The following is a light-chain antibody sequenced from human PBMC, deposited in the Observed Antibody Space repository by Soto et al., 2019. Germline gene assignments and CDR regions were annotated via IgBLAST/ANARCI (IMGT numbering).Light chain of an antibody. J-gene: IGLJ1*01. CDR3: MLYMGSGIYV. CDR2: NTN. CDR1: SGSVSSGYY. V-gene: IGLV8-61*01. Sequence: QTVVTQEPSFSVSPGGTVTLTCGLSSGSVSSGYYPSWYQRTPGQSPRPPMYNTNTRSSGVPDRFSGSILGDKAALTITGAQADDESEYYCMLYMGSGIYVFGTGTKLTVL.